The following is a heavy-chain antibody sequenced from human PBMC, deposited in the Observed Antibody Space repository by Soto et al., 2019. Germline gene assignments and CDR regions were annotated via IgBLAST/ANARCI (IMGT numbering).Heavy chain of an antibody. CDR2: VYHSGIT. Sequence: SETLSLTCTVSRDSINNYYWSWIRQPPGKGPEWIGYVYHSGITNYNPSLESRVTISLDTSKNQYSLKLRSVTAADTAVYFCGKYFDWPNVFDIWGQGTMVTVSS. D-gene: IGHD3-9*01. CDR1: RDSINNYY. J-gene: IGHJ3*02. CDR3: GKYFDWPNVFDI. V-gene: IGHV4-59*01.